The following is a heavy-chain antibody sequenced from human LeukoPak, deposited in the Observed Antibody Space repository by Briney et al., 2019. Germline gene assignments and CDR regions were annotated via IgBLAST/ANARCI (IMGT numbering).Heavy chain of an antibody. D-gene: IGHD1-26*01. CDR2: IYYSGST. CDR3: ARDPGSIVGATRGWFDP. V-gene: IGHV4-59*01. J-gene: IGHJ5*02. Sequence: SETLSLTCTVSGGSISSYYWSWIRQPPGKGLERMGYIYYSGSTNYNPSLKSRVTISVDTSKSQFSLKLSSVTAADTAVYYCARDPGSIVGATRGWFDPWGQGTLVTVSS. CDR1: GGSISSYY.